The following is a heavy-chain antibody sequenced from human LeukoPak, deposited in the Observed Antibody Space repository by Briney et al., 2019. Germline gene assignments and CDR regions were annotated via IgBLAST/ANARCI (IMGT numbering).Heavy chain of an antibody. J-gene: IGHJ6*03. CDR2: INPSGGST. Sequence: ASVKVSCKASGYTFTSYYMHWVRQAPGRGLEWMGIINPSGGSTSYAQKFQGRVTMTRDMSTSTVYMELSSLRSEDTAVYYCARVHARGYSYGWDYYYYMDVWGKGTTVTVSS. CDR3: ARVHARGYSYGWDYYYYMDV. D-gene: IGHD5-18*01. V-gene: IGHV1-46*01. CDR1: GYTFTSYY.